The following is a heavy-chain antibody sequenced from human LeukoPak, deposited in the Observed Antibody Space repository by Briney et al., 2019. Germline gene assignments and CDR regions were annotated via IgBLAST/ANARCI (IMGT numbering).Heavy chain of an antibody. CDR3: ARVSSGMRDAFDI. V-gene: IGHV1-46*01. J-gene: IGHJ3*02. D-gene: IGHD6-19*01. CDR1: GYTFTSYY. Sequence: ASVKVSCKASGYTFTSYYMHWVRQAPGQGLEWMGIINPSGGSTSYARKFQGGVTMTRDTSTSTVYMELSSLRSEDTAVYYCARVSSGMRDAFDIWGQGTMVTVSS. CDR2: INPSGGST.